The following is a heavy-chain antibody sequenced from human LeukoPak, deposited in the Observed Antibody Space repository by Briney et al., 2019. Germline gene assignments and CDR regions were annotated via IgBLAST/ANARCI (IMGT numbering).Heavy chain of an antibody. CDR2: MNPNSGNT. V-gene: IGHV1-8*01. CDR1: GYTFTSYD. J-gene: IGHJ5*02. CDR3: ARYSSGWYVWFDP. Sequence: ASVKVSCKASGYTFTSYDINWVRPATGQGLEWMGWMNPNSGNTGYAQKFQGRVTMTRNTSISTAYMELSSLRSEDTAVYYCARYSSGWYVWFDPWGQGTLVTVSS. D-gene: IGHD6-19*01.